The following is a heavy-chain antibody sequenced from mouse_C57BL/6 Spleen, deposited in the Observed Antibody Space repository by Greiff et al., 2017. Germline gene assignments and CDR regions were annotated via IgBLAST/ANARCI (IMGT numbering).Heavy chain of an antibody. CDR2: IRLKSDNYAT. D-gene: IGHD2-2*01. CDR3: TGEGVTDY. CDR1: GFTFSNYW. V-gene: IGHV6-3*01. Sequence: EVKVEESGGGLVQPGGSLKLSCVASGFTFSNYWMNWVRQSPEKGLEWVAKIRLKSDNYATHDAESVKGRFTISRDDSKSSVYLQMNNLRAEDTGIYYCTGEGVTDYWGQGTTLTVSS. J-gene: IGHJ2*01.